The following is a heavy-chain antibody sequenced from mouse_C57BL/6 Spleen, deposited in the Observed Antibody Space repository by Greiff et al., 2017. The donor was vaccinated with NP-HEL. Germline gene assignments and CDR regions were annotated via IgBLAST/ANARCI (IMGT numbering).Heavy chain of an antibody. V-gene: IGHV5-4*03. CDR3: ASEDY. CDR2: ISDGGSYT. J-gene: IGHJ2*01. Sequence: EVKVEESGGGLVKPGGSLKLSCAASGFTFSSYAMSWVRQTPEKRLEWVATISDGGSYTYYPDNVKGRFTISRDNAKNNLYLQMSHLKSEDTAMYYCASEDYWGQGTTLTVSS. CDR1: GFTFSSYA.